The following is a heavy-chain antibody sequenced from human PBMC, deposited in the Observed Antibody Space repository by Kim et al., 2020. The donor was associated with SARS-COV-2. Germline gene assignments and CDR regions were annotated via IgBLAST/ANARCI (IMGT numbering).Heavy chain of an antibody. Sequence: GGSLRLSCATSGFNFSTYGFHWVRQAPNKGLEWVAVISYDGSTRFYAPSVKGRLTLSRDNSKSTVHLQLDRLRVDDTAVYYCAREVGVSLQTSSYFYG. CDR1: GFNFSTYG. V-gene: IGHV3-30-3*01. CDR2: ISYDGSTR. J-gene: IGHJ6*01. CDR3: AREVGVSLQTSSYFYG. D-gene: IGHD1-26*01.